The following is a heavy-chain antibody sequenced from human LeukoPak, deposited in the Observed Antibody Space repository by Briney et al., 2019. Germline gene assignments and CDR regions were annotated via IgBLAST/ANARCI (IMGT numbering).Heavy chain of an antibody. Sequence: SETLSLTCAVSGGSISTNTAYWAWLRQPPGKGLEWIGSIYYSELTHDNPSLKSRVSISVDSSKNQFSLKLTSVTAADTAMYYCASGSFEGYGDFARGDYFDYWGQGTLVTVSS. V-gene: IGHV4-39*01. D-gene: IGHD4-17*01. CDR3: ASGSFEGYGDFARGDYFDY. J-gene: IGHJ4*02. CDR2: IYYSELT. CDR1: GGSISTNTAY.